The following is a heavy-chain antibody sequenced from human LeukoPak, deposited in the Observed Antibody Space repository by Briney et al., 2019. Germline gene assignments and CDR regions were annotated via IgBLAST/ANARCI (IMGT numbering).Heavy chain of an antibody. V-gene: IGHV4-34*01. CDR2: INHSGST. Sequence: SETLSLTCAVYGGSFSGYYWSWIRQPPGKGLEWIGEINHSGSTNYNPSLKSRVTISVDTSKNQFSLKLSSVTAADTAVYYCARGLDMNGGCDYWGQGTLVTVSS. D-gene: IGHD4-23*01. CDR1: GGSFSGYY. J-gene: IGHJ4*02. CDR3: ARGLDMNGGCDY.